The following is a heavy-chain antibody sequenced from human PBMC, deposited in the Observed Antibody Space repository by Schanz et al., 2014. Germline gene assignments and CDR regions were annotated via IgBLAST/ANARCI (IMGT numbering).Heavy chain of an antibody. Sequence: QLVGSGGGLIQPGGSLRLSCTASGFAFSSYSMNWVRQAPGKGLEWVSYIATSSSTRHYADSVKGRVTISRDNAKNSLYLQMNSLRVEDTAVYYCARGTDWNLHYWGQGALVTVSS. CDR3: ARGTDWNLHY. CDR1: GFAFSSYS. D-gene: IGHD1-1*01. CDR2: IATSSSTR. V-gene: IGHV3-48*04. J-gene: IGHJ4*02.